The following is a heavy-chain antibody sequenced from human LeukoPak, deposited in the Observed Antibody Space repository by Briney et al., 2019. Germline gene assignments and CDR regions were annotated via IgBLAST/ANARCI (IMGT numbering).Heavy chain of an antibody. J-gene: IGHJ6*02. CDR1: GGSISSSSYY. CDR2: IYYSGST. D-gene: IGHD6-19*01. Sequence: SETLSLTCTVSGGSISSSSYYWAWIRQPPGKGLEWIGSIYYSGSTYYNPSLKSRVTISVDTSKNQFSLKLSSVTAADTAVYYCARDGPQYSSGWRSYYYYGMDVWGQGTTVTVSS. V-gene: IGHV4-39*07. CDR3: ARDGPQYSSGWRSYYYYGMDV.